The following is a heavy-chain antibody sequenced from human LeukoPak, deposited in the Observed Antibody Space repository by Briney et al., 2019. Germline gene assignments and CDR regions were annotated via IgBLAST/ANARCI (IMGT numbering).Heavy chain of an antibody. J-gene: IGHJ3*02. CDR2: IYYSGST. D-gene: IGHD3-3*01. V-gene: IGHV4-59*05. CDR3: TRDSHRITIFGVVIGAFDI. CDR1: GGSVSSYY. Sequence: PSETLSLTCTVSGGSVSSYYWSWIRQPPGKGLEWIGSIYYSGSTYYKPSLKSRVTISVDTSKNQFSLKLTSVTAADTAVYYCTRDSHRITIFGVVIGAFDIWGQGTMVTVSS.